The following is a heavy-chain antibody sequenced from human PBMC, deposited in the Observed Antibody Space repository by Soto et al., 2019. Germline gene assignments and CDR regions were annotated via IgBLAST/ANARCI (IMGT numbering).Heavy chain of an antibody. Sequence: GGSLRLSCAASGFTFSSYSMNWVRQAPGKGLEWVSSISSSSYIYYADSVKGRFTISRDNAKNSLYLQMNSLRAEDTAVYYCARVAARPAYYYYGMDVWGQGTTVTVSS. V-gene: IGHV3-21*01. J-gene: IGHJ6*02. CDR1: GFTFSSYS. CDR3: ARVAARPAYYYYGMDV. CDR2: ISSSSYI. D-gene: IGHD6-6*01.